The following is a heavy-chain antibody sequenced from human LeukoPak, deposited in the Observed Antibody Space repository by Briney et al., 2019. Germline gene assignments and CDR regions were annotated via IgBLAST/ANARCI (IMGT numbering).Heavy chain of an antibody. Sequence: PGGSLRLSCAASGFTFDDYAMHWVRQAPGKGLEWVSGISWNSGSIGYADSVKGRFTISRDNSKNTLYLQMNSLRAEDTAVYYCAKEGTGEQWLVLDYWGQGTLVTVSS. D-gene: IGHD6-19*01. V-gene: IGHV3-9*01. CDR3: AKEGTGEQWLVLDY. CDR1: GFTFDDYA. CDR2: ISWNSGSI. J-gene: IGHJ4*02.